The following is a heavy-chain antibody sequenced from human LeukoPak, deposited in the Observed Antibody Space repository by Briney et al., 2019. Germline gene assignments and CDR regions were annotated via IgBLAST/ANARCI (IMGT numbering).Heavy chain of an antibody. J-gene: IGHJ4*02. D-gene: IGHD5-18*01. V-gene: IGHV4-4*07. Sequence: SETLSLTCTVSGGSISSYYWSWIRQPAGKGLEWIGRIYTSGSTNYNPSLKSRVTMSVDTSKNQFSLKLSSVTAADTAVYYCARDPSGYSYGLYFDYWGQGTLVTVSS. CDR3: ARDPSGYSYGLYFDY. CDR2: IYTSGST. CDR1: GGSISSYY.